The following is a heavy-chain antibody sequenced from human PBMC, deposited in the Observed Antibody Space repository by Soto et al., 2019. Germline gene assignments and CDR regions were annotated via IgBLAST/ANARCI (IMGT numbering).Heavy chain of an antibody. Sequence: SGGSLRLSCVVSGLTFSSHTMNWVRQAPGKGLEWVSSISSSSNYIYYADSVKGRFTISRDNAKNSLYLQMSSLRVEDTAVYYYARGSLARPTTNNWFDPWGQGTLVTVSS. D-gene: IGHD4-4*01. CDR2: ISSSSNYI. J-gene: IGHJ5*02. CDR1: GLTFSSHT. CDR3: ARGSLARPTTNNWFDP. V-gene: IGHV3-21*01.